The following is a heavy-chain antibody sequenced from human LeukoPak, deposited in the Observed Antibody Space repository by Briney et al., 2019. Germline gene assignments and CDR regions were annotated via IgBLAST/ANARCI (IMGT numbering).Heavy chain of an antibody. CDR1: GFTFSSYE. Sequence: GGSLRLSCAASGFTFSSYEMNWVRQAPGKGLEWVSYISSSGSTIYYADSVKGRFTISRDNAKNSLYLQMNSLRAEDTAVYYCARETPDSSGWDWGQGTLVTVSS. CDR2: ISSSGSTI. CDR3: ARETPDSSGWD. J-gene: IGHJ4*02. D-gene: IGHD6-19*01. V-gene: IGHV3-48*03.